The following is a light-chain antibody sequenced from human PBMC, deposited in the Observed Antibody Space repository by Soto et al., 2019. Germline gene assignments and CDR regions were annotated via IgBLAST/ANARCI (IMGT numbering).Light chain of an antibody. CDR1: QSIAAS. Sequence: GDTVTITCRASQSIAASLAWYQHKPGEAPKLLIYDVSSLETGVPSRFSGSGSGTEFSLTIRGLQPDDFATYYCQQYDYSRTFGQGTKGDIK. CDR2: DVS. CDR3: QQYDYSRT. J-gene: IGKJ1*01. V-gene: IGKV1-5*01.